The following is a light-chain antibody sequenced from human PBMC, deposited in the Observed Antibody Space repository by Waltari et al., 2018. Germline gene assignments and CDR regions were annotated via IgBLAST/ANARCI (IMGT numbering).Light chain of an antibody. J-gene: IGKJ5*01. CDR1: QGISSY. CDR3: QKLNSYPPTT. CDR2: SAS. Sequence: DIQLTQSPSFLSASVGDRVTITCRASQGISSYLAWYQQKPGGAPKLLIYSASTLQSGVQSRFSGSGSGTEFTLTISSLQPEDFATYYCQKLNSYPPTTFGQGTRLEIK. V-gene: IGKV1-9*01.